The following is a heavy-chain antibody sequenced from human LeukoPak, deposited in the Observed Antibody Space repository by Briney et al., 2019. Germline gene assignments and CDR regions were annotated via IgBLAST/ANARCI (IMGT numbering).Heavy chain of an antibody. V-gene: IGHV4-59*01. Sequence: SETLSLTCTVSGGSISSYYWSWIRQPPGKGLEWIGYIYYSGSTNYNPSLKSRVTISVDTSKNQFSLKLSSVTAADTAVYHCASTYYDFWSGYLNYYYYGMDVWGQGTTVTVS. CDR3: ASTYYDFWSGYLNYYYYGMDV. CDR2: IYYSGST. CDR1: GGSISSYY. D-gene: IGHD3-3*01. J-gene: IGHJ6*02.